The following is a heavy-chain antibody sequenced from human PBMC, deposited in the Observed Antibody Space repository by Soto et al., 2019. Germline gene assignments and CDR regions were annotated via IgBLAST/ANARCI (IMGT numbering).Heavy chain of an antibody. CDR2: ITFNGSKE. J-gene: IGHJ4*02. CDR3: ATDPGAFAGAMRD. CDR1: GFAFSRFG. D-gene: IGHD3-16*01. Sequence: VQMVESGGGVVQPGGSLRLSCAGSGFAFSRFGMHWVRQAPGKGLEWVACITFNGSKEYYVDSVKGRFAISRNNSMNTLSLQMSSLGPEDTGVYYCATDPGAFAGAMRDWGRGTLVTVSS. V-gene: IGHV3-30*03.